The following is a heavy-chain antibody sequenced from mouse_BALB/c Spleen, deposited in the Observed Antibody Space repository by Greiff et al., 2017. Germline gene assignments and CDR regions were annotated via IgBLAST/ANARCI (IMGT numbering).Heavy chain of an antibody. CDR2: IWAGGST. CDR1: GFSLTSYG. V-gene: IGHV2-9*02. Sequence: VQGVESGPGLVAPSQSLSITCTVSGFSLTSYGVHWVRQPPGKGLEWLGVIWAGGSTNYNSALMSRLSISKDNSKSQVFLKMNSLQTDDTAMYYCASMITTGAWFAYWGQGTLVTVSA. J-gene: IGHJ3*01. D-gene: IGHD2-4*01. CDR3: ASMITTGAWFAY.